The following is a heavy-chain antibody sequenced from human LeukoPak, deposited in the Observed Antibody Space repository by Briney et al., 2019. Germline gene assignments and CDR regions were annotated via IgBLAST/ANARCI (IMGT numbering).Heavy chain of an antibody. CDR3: ARDQASMTTVTSYDY. D-gene: IGHD4-17*01. Sequence: GGSLRLSCVASGITFSDYAMTWVRQAPGKGLEWVAVIWYDGSNKYYADSVKGRFTISRDNSKNTLYLQMNSLRAEDTAVYYCARDQASMTTVTSYDYWGQGTLVTVSS. V-gene: IGHV3-33*08. CDR2: IWYDGSNK. CDR1: GITFSDYA. J-gene: IGHJ4*02.